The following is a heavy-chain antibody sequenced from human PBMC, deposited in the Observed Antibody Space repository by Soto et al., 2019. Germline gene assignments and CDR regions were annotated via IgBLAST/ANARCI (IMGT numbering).Heavy chain of an antibody. CDR3: ARLQAAVPHY. V-gene: IGHV4-39*02. J-gene: IGHJ4*02. CDR1: GDSISGSPYF. CDR2: IFYDGYT. Sequence: QLQLQESGPGLVKPSETLSLTCTVSGDSISGSPYFWGWIRQPPGKGLEWIASIFYDGYTYYTPSLKSRAITSVDTSKNHFSLKLTSVAAADTAIYFCARLQAAVPHYWGQGTLVIVS. D-gene: IGHD6-13*01.